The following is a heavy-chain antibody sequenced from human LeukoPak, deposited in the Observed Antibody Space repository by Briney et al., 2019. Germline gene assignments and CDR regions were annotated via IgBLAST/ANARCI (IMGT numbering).Heavy chain of an antibody. J-gene: IGHJ4*02. CDR3: AKDAYYDFWSGYLDY. D-gene: IGHD3-3*01. CDR2: ISWNSGSI. CDR1: GFTFDDYA. Sequence: GRSLRLSCAASGFTFDDYAMHWVRQAPGKGLEWVSGISWNSGSIGYADSVKGRFTISRDNAKNSLYLQMNSLRAEDTALYYYAKDAYYDFWSGYLDYWGQGTLVTVSS. V-gene: IGHV3-9*01.